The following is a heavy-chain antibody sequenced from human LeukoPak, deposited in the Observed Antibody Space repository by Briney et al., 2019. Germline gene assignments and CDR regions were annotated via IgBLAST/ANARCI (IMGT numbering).Heavy chain of an antibody. Sequence: ASVKVSCKVSGYTLTELSMHWVRQAPGKGLEWMGGFDPEDGETIYAQKFQGRVTITADESTSTAYMELSSLRSEDTAVYYCASGRGMTWGQGTLVTVSS. J-gene: IGHJ5*02. D-gene: IGHD1-26*01. V-gene: IGHV1-24*01. CDR2: FDPEDGET. CDR3: ASGRGMT. CDR1: GYTLTELS.